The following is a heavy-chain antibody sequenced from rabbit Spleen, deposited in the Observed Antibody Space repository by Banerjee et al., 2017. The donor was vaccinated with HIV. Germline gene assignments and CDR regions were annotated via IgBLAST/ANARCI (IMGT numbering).Heavy chain of an antibody. J-gene: IGHJ2*01. V-gene: IGHV1S40*01. CDR3: ARNYVNAFDP. CDR2: IGSGATGNT. Sequence: QSLEESGGGLVQPEGSLTLTCTASGFSFSSRYYMCWVRQAPGKGLEWIGCIGSGATGNTYYASWAKGRFTISKTSSTTVTLQMTSLTAADTATYFCARNYVNAFDPWGQGTLVTVS. CDR1: GFSFSSRYY. D-gene: IGHD1-1*01.